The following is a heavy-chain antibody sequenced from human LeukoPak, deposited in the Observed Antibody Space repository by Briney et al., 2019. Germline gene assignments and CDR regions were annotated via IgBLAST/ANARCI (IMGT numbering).Heavy chain of an antibody. CDR2: INPSGGTR. Sequence: ASVKVSCKASGYSFTTYYMHWVRQAPGQGLEWMGIINPSGGTRSYTQKFQGRVTMTRDTSISTAYMELSRLRSDDTAVYYCARDLLDYDSSGYYLGPDYWGQGTLVTVSS. CDR3: ARDLLDYDSSGYYLGPDY. D-gene: IGHD3-22*01. J-gene: IGHJ4*02. V-gene: IGHV1-46*01. CDR1: GYSFTTYY.